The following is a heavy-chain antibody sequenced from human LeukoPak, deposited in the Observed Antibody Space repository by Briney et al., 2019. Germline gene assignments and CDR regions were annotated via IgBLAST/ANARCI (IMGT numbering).Heavy chain of an antibody. J-gene: IGHJ5*02. D-gene: IGHD3-10*01. CDR2: INPNSGGT. Sequence: GASVKVSCKASGYTFTGYYMHWVRQAPGQGLEWMGWINPNSGGTNYAQKFRGRVTMTRDTSISTAYMELSSLRSEDTAVYYCARGRGITWRFDPWGQGTLVTVSS. V-gene: IGHV1-2*02. CDR1: GYTFTGYY. CDR3: ARGRGITWRFDP.